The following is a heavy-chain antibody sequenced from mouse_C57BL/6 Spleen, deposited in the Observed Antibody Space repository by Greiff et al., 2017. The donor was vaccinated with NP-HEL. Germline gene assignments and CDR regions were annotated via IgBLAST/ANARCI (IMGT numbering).Heavy chain of an antibody. D-gene: IGHD2-2*01. CDR3: ARHGYDGAPGAMDY. CDR1: EYEFPSHD. CDR2: INSDGGST. V-gene: IGHV5-2*01. J-gene: IGHJ4*01. Sequence: DVMLVESGGGLVQPGESLKLSCESNEYEFPSHDMSWVRKTPEKRLELVAAINSDGGSTYYPDTMERRFIISRDNTKKTLYLQMSSLRSEDTALYYCARHGYDGAPGAMDYWGQGTSVTVSS.